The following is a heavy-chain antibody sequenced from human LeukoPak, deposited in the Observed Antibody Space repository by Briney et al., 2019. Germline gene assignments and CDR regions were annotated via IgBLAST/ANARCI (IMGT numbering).Heavy chain of an antibody. Sequence: GGSLRLSCAASGFTFNDYYMSWIRQAPGKGLEWLPYVNIGGTNTHYADSVKGRFTISRDNAKKSLYLEMNNLRAEDTAVYYCATDGAGFDTWGQGVLVTVSS. V-gene: IGHV3-11*01. CDR2: VNIGGTNT. J-gene: IGHJ5*02. CDR1: GFTFNDYY. CDR3: ATDGAGFDT.